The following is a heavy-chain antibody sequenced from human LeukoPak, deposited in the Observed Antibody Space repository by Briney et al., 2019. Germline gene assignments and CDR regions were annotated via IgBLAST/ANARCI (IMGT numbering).Heavy chain of an antibody. CDR2: ISSSGNTT. CDR1: GFTFADYY. V-gene: IGHV3-11*04. D-gene: IGHD5-12*01. CDR3: ARDSAYFAFDI. J-gene: IGHJ3*02. Sequence: PGGSLRLSCAASGFTFADYYMSWVRQAPGKGPEWISYISSSGNTTYYAESVRGRFTISRDNAKNSLYLQMNSLRVEDTAMYYCARDSAYFAFDIWGLGTMVAVSS.